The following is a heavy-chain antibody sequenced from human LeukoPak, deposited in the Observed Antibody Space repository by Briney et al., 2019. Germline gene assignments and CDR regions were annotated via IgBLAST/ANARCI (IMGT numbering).Heavy chain of an antibody. V-gene: IGHV4-30-2*05. D-gene: IGHD2-2*02. Sequence: SQTLSLTCAVSGGSISSGGYSWSWIRQPPRKGLEWIGYIYYSGSTYYNPSLKSRVTISVDTSKNQFSLKLSSVTAADTAVYYCARSGDIVVVPAALPFDYWGQGTLVTVSS. CDR1: GGSISSGGYS. CDR3: ARSGDIVVVPAALPFDY. J-gene: IGHJ4*02. CDR2: IYYSGST.